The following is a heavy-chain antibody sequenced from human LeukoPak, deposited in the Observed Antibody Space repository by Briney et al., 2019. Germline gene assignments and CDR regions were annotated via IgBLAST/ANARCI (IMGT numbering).Heavy chain of an antibody. Sequence: SVKVSCKASGGTFSSYAISWVRQAPGPGLEWMGRIIPILGIANYAQKFQGRVTITADKSTSTAYMELSSLRSEDTAVYYCARATMVRGVIYNWFDPWGQGTLVTVSS. CDR2: IIPILGIA. J-gene: IGHJ5*02. V-gene: IGHV1-69*04. CDR3: ARATMVRGVIYNWFDP. D-gene: IGHD3-10*01. CDR1: GGTFSSYA.